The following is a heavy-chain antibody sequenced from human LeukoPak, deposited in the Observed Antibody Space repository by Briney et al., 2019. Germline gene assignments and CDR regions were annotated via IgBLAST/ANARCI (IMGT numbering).Heavy chain of an antibody. CDR2: IRYDGSNK. Sequence: PGGSLRLSCAASGFTFSSYGMHWVRQAPGKGLEWVAFIRYDGSNKYYADSVKGRFTISRDNAKNSLYLQMNSLRAEDTAVYYCARDLMGIGVVPAAILDYWGQGTLVTVSS. V-gene: IGHV3-30*02. J-gene: IGHJ4*02. CDR3: ARDLMGIGVVPAAILDY. CDR1: GFTFSSYG. D-gene: IGHD2-2*03.